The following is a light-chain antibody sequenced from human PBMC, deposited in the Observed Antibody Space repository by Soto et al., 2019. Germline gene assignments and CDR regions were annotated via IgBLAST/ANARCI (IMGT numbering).Light chain of an antibody. Sequence: QSVLTQSSSASASLGSSVKLTCPLSSGHSSYIIAWHQQQPGKAPRYLMKLEGSGSYNKGSGVPDRFSGYSSGADRYLTISNLQSEDEADYYCETWVSNTRVFGGGTKLTVL. J-gene: IGLJ2*01. CDR1: SGHSSYI. CDR2: LEGSGSY. V-gene: IGLV4-60*03. CDR3: ETWVSNTRV.